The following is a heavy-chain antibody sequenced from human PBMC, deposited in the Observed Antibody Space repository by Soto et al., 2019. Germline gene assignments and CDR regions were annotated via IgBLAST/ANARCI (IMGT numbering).Heavy chain of an antibody. CDR3: ARKKGDTFDI. CDR1: GFTFSSYT. V-gene: IGHV3-21*01. Sequence: GGSLRLSCAASGFTFSSYTMNWVRQAPGKGLEWVSFISSSGTYTYYADSLKGRFTISRDNAKDSLYLQMNSLRAEDTAVYYCARKKGDTFDIWGQGTMVTGSS. CDR2: ISSSGTYT. J-gene: IGHJ3*02.